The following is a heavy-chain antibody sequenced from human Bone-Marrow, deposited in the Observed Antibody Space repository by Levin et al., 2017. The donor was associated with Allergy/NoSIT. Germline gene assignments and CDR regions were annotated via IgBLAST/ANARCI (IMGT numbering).Heavy chain of an antibody. D-gene: IGHD2-2*01. CDR1: GGFSNHYD. CDR2: VHFIGTT. J-gene: IGHJ4*02. Sequence: KASETLSLTCTVSGGFSNHYDWIWIRRPPGKGLEFIGRVHFIGTTSYNPSLESRVSISTDTSKTQFSLKLSSVTAADTAVYYCTTGGASCYECSVYWGQGALVTVSS. CDR3: TTGGASCYECSVY. V-gene: IGHV4-59*01.